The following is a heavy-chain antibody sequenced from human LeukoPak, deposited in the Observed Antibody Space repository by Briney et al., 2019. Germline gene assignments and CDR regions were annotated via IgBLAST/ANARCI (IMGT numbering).Heavy chain of an antibody. D-gene: IGHD6-13*01. CDR1: GGTFSSYA. CDR3: ARDWYSSSWSPGDYYYYGMDV. J-gene: IGHJ6*02. CDR2: IIPIFGTA. V-gene: IGHV1-69*13. Sequence: GASVKVSCKASGGTFSSYAISWVRQAPGQGLEWMGGIIPIFGTANYAQKFQGRVTITADESTSTAYMELSSLRSEDTAVYHCARDWYSSSWSPGDYYYYGMDVWGQGTTVTVSS.